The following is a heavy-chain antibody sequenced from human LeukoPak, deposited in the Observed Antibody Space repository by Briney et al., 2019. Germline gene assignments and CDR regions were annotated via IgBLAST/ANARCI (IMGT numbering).Heavy chain of an antibody. CDR1: GGSFSDYY. V-gene: IGHV4-34*01. Sequence: PSETLSLTCAVYGGSFSDYYWSWIRQPPGKGLERIGEINHSGSTNYNPSLKSRVTISVDTSKNQFSLKLSSVTAADTAVYYCARGRRGLRYCSSTSCQGYFDYWGQGTLVTVSS. CDR3: ARGRRGLRYCSSTSCQGYFDY. CDR2: INHSGST. J-gene: IGHJ4*02. D-gene: IGHD2-2*01.